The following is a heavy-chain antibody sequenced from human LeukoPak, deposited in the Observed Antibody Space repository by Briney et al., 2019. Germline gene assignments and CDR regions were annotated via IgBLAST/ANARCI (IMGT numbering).Heavy chain of an antibody. V-gene: IGHV4-4*07. J-gene: IGHJ4*02. Sequence: SETLSLTCTVSGGSISSYYWSWIRQPAGKGLEWIGRIYSSGSTNYNPSLMSRVTMSVDTSKNQFSLKLSSVTAADTAVYYCARVSSTGRYDYWGQGTLVTVSS. CDR2: IYSSGST. CDR1: GGSISSYY. D-gene: IGHD6-19*01. CDR3: ARVSSTGRYDY.